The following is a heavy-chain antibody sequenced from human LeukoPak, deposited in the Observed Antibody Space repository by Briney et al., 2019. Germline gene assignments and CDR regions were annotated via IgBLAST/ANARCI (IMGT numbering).Heavy chain of an antibody. CDR3: AKSRVYYYDSSGYNWFDP. Sequence: PGGSLRLSCAASGFTFSSYAMSWVRQAPGKGLEWVSAISGSGGSTYYADSVKGRFTISRDNSKNTLYLQMNRLRAEDTAVYYCAKSRVYYYDSSGYNWFDPWGQGTLVTVSS. D-gene: IGHD3-22*01. CDR2: ISGSGGST. V-gene: IGHV3-23*01. J-gene: IGHJ5*02. CDR1: GFTFSSYA.